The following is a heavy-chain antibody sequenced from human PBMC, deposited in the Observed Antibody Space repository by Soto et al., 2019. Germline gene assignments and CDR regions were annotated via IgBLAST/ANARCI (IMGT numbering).Heavy chain of an antibody. V-gene: IGHV4-4*02. CDR3: ARDSSGYSYGSTYFDY. Sequence: KPSETLSLTCAVSGGSISSSNWWSWVRQPPGKGLEWIGEIYHSGSTNYNPSLKSRVTISVDKSKNQFSLKLSSVTAADTAVYYCARDSSGYSYGSTYFDYWGQGTLVTVSS. CDR2: IYHSGST. J-gene: IGHJ4*02. D-gene: IGHD5-18*01. CDR1: GGSISSSNW.